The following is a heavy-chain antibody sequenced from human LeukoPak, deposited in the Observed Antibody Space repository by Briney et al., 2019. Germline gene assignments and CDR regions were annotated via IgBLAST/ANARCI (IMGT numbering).Heavy chain of an antibody. V-gene: IGHV4-30-2*01. CDR2: IYHSGST. CDR3: ARTDEKRIFGSASYYRGRPVDY. Sequence: PSETLSLTCAVSGGSISSGGYSWSWIRQPPGKGLEWIGYIYHSGSTNYSPSLKSRVTISVDTSKNQFSLKLSSVTAADTAVYYCARTDEKRIFGSASYYRGRPVDYWGQGTLVTVSS. J-gene: IGHJ4*02. D-gene: IGHD3-10*01. CDR1: GGSISSGGYS.